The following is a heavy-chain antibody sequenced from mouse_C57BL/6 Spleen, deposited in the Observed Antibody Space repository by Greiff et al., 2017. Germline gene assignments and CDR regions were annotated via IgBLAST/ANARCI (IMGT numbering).Heavy chain of an antibody. CDR2: ISSGSSTI. J-gene: IGHJ4*01. CDR3: ARFHDGNAMDY. Sequence: EVKVEESGGGLVKPGGSLKLSCAASGFTFSDYGMHWVRQAPEKGLEWVAYISSGSSTIYYAETVKGRFTISRDNAKKTLFLQMTSLRSEDTAMYYCARFHDGNAMDYWGQGTSVTVSS. D-gene: IGHD2-3*01. CDR1: GFTFSDYG. V-gene: IGHV5-17*01.